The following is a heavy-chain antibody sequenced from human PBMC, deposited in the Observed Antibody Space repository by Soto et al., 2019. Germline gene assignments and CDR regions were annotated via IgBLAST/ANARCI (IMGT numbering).Heavy chain of an antibody. CDR3: ARGGISHWAYFYYMDV. J-gene: IGHJ6*03. CDR1: GGALRNYF. CDR2: INHLGSI. Sequence: TLFLTRVVSGGALRNYFGRWIRPPPGMALEWIGEINHLGSINYNPSLKSRVTMSVDTSKNQFSLTLNSVTAADTATYYCARGGISHWAYFYYMDVRDRGTTVTVSS. D-gene: IGHD2-21*01. V-gene: IGHV4-34*01.